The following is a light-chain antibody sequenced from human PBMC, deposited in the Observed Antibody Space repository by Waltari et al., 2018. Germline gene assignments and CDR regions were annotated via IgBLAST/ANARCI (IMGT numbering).Light chain of an antibody. Sequence: EILMTQSPATLSVSPGERGTLSCRASQSVSSNLAWYQQKPGQAPRLLIYGASTRATGIPARFSGSGSGTEFTLTISSLQSEDFAVYYCQQYNNWHTWTFGQGTKVEIK. V-gene: IGKV3-15*01. CDR2: GAS. J-gene: IGKJ1*01. CDR1: QSVSSN. CDR3: QQYNNWHTWT.